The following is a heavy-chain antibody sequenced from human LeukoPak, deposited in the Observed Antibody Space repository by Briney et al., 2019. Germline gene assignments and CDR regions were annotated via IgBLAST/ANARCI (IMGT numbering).Heavy chain of an antibody. CDR2: INSDGSSI. CDR1: VFSVGGYW. V-gene: IGHV3-74*01. J-gene: IGHJ4*02. CDR3: TRGASGYGNFGY. D-gene: IGHD5-12*01. Sequence: GGSLRLSCAASVFSVGGYWMHWVRQGPGMGLVWVSRINSDGSSISYADSVKGRFSISRDNAKNTLYLQMNSLRAEDTAVYYCTRGASGYGNFGYWGQGTLVTVSS.